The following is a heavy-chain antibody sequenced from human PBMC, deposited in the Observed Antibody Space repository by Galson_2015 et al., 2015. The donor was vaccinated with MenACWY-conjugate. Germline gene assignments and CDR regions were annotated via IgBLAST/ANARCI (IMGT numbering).Heavy chain of an antibody. J-gene: IGHJ5*02. Sequence: SVKVSCKASGGTFSSYAISWVRQAPGQGLEWMGGIIPIFGTANYAQRFQGRVTITADESTSTAYMELSSLRSEDTAVYYRAREDFEEVAAAAFDPWGQGTLVTVSS. D-gene: IGHD6-13*01. CDR3: AREDFEEVAAAAFDP. CDR1: GGTFSSYA. CDR2: IIPIFGTA. V-gene: IGHV1-69*13.